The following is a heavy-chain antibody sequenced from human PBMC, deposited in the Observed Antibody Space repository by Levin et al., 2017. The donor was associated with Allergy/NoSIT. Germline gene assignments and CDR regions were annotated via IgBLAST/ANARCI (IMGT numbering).Heavy chain of an antibody. CDR3: TAVDTRASGGNPRF. CDR1: GFTFTNAW. D-gene: IGHD2-15*01. Sequence: ETLSLTCVASGFTFTNAWMSWVRQAPGKGLEWVGRIKAKSEGETTDYAAPVKGRFTISRDDSKNTLSLQMNSLKTEDTAAYSCTAVDTRASGGNPRFWGQGILVTVSA. J-gene: IGHJ4*02. CDR2: IKAKSEGETT. V-gene: IGHV3-15*01.